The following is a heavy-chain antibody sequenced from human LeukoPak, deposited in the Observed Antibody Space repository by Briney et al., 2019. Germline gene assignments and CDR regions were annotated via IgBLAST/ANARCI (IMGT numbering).Heavy chain of an antibody. V-gene: IGHV3-74*01. CDR1: GFTFSAYW. Sequence: GGSLRLSCAASGFTFSAYWMHWVCRAPGKGLVWVSRIKFDGSSTTYADSEKGRFTISRDNAKNTLYLQMNSLRAEDTAVYYCARGAEGHNYGEFDRWGHGTLVTVSS. CDR2: IKFDGSST. CDR3: ARGAEGHNYGEFDR. D-gene: IGHD5-18*01. J-gene: IGHJ5*02.